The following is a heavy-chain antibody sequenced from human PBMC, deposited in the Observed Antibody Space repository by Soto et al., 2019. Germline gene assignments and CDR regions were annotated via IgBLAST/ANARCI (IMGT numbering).Heavy chain of an antibody. D-gene: IGHD6-19*01. CDR2: ISSNVGST. CDR3: VKYSPRIHSSGWLDLLYYFDY. Sequence: GVSLSLSSSASGFTFISYAMHWVRQAPGKGLEYVSAISSNVGSTYYADSVKGRFTISRDNSKNTLYLQMSSLRAEDTAVYYCVKYSPRIHSSGWLDLLYYFDYWGQGTLVTVSS. V-gene: IGHV3-64D*06. J-gene: IGHJ4*02. CDR1: GFTFISYA.